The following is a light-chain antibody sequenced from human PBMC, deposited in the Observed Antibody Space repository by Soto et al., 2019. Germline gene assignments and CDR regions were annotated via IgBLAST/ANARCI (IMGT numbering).Light chain of an antibody. CDR2: AAS. CDR3: LQSNIFPWT. CDR1: QSFSSW. J-gene: IGKJ1*01. V-gene: IGKV1-12*01. Sequence: DIQMTQFPSSVSASVGDRVTITCRASQSFSSWLAWYQQKPGKAPKLLISAASTLQSGVPSRFSGRGSGTDFTLTISSLQPEDFATYYCLQSNIFPWTFGQGTKVDIK.